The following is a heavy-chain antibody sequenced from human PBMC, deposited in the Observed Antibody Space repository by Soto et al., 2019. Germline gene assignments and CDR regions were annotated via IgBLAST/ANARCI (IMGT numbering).Heavy chain of an antibody. CDR2: IIPIFGTA. J-gene: IGHJ3*02. CDR1: GCNFSSYA. D-gene: IGHD2-21*01. V-gene: IGHV1-69*13. CDR3: ARDQSLVVSGRAFDI. Sequence: GASVKVSCKASGCNFSSYAISWVRQAPGQGLEWMGGIIPIFGTANYAQKFQGRVTITADESTSTAYMELSSLRSDDTAVYYCARDQSLVVSGRAFDIWGQGTMVTVSS.